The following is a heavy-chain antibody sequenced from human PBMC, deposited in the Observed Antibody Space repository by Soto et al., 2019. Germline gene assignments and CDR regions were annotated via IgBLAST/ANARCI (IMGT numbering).Heavy chain of an antibody. CDR2: INHSGST. Sequence: SETLSLTCAVYGGSFSGFYWSWIRQPPGKGLEWIGEINHSGSTNYNPSLKSRVTISVDTSKNQFSLKLSSVTAADTAVYYCARGLAKSIAAATDFDYWGQGTLVTVSS. CDR3: ARGLAKSIAAATDFDY. D-gene: IGHD6-13*01. J-gene: IGHJ4*02. CDR1: GGSFSGFY. V-gene: IGHV4-34*01.